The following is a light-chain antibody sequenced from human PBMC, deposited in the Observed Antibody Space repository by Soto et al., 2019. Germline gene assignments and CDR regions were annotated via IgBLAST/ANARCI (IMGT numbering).Light chain of an antibody. CDR3: QQYHIWPYT. J-gene: IGKJ5*01. CDR1: QSVSSN. V-gene: IGKV3-15*01. CDR2: DAS. Sequence: EIVMTQSPATLSVSPGERATLSCRASQSVSSNLAWYQQKPGQAPRLLIYDASTRATGIPARFSGSGSGTDFTLTISSLQSEDLAIYYCQQYHIWPYTFGQGTRLEIK.